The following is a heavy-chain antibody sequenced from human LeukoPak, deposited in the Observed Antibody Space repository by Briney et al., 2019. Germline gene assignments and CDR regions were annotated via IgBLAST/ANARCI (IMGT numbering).Heavy chain of an antibody. J-gene: IGHJ5*02. V-gene: IGHV3-23*01. CDR2: ISGSGGRR. D-gene: IGHD3-22*01. CDR1: GFIFSSYA. Sequence: GGPLRLSCAASGFIFSSYAMSWVRQAPGKGLEWVSAISGSGGRRYCADSVKGRFTISRDNSKNTLYLQMNSLRAEDTAVYYCAKGPYYYDSSGYSRRWFDPWGQGILVTVSS. CDR3: AKGPYYYDSSGYSRRWFDP.